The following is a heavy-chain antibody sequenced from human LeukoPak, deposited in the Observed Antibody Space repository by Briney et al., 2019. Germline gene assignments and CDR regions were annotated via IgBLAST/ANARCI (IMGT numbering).Heavy chain of an antibody. V-gene: IGHV3-48*03. CDR2: ISSSGSTI. Sequence: GGSLRLSCAASGFTFSSYEMNWVRQAPGKGLEWVSYISSSGSTIYYADSVKGRFTISRDNAKNSLYLQMNSLRAEDTAVYYCARVWRGVAAAGTDYWGQGTLVTVSS. D-gene: IGHD6-13*01. J-gene: IGHJ4*02. CDR3: ARVWRGVAAAGTDY. CDR1: GFTFSSYE.